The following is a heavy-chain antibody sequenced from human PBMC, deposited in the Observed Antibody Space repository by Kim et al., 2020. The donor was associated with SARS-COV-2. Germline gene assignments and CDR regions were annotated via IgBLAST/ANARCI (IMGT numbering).Heavy chain of an antibody. D-gene: IGHD3-10*01. Sequence: GGSLRLSCAASGFTFSSYWMSWVRQAPGKGLEWVANIKQDGSEKYYVDSVKGRFTISRDNAKNSLYLQMNSLRAEDTAVYYCARENYYGSGNNAFDIWGQGTMVTVSS. CDR3: ARENYYGSGNNAFDI. V-gene: IGHV3-7*03. CDR2: IKQDGSEK. J-gene: IGHJ3*02. CDR1: GFTFSSYW.